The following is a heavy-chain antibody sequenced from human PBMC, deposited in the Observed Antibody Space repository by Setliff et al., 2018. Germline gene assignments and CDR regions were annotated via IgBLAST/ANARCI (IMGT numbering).Heavy chain of an antibody. CDR1: GYTFTSYG. J-gene: IGHJ3*02. V-gene: IGHV1-18*01. D-gene: IGHD6-19*01. CDR2: ISAYNGNT. CDR3: ATDSAGSGWYETDGAFDI. Sequence: ASVKVSCKASGYTFTSYGISWVRQAPGQGLEWMGWISAYNGNTNYAQKLQGRVTMTTDTSTSTAYMELRSLRSEDTAVYYCATDSAGSGWYETDGAFDIWGQGTMVTVSS.